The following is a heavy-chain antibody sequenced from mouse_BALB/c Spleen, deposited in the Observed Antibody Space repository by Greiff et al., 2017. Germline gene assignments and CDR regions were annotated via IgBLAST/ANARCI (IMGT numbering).Heavy chain of an antibody. Sequence: DVHLVESGGGLVQPGGSLKLSCAASGFTFSSYTMSWVRQTPEKRLEWVATISSGGSYTYYPDSVKGRFTISRDNAKNTLYLQMSSLKSEDTAMYYCTRDGYDDGGYYAMDYWGQGTSVTVSS. CDR1: GFTFSSYT. J-gene: IGHJ4*01. CDR3: TRDGYDDGGYYAMDY. V-gene: IGHV5-6-4*01. CDR2: ISSGGSYT. D-gene: IGHD2-14*01.